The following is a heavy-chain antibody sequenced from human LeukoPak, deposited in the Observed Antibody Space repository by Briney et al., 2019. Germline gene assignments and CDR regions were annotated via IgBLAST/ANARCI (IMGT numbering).Heavy chain of an antibody. V-gene: IGHV3-30*03. Sequence: ASGFTXXSYVMYWVRQAPGKGVEWVAVISYDGSNKYYADSVKGRFTISRDNSKNTLYVQMNSLRAEDMAVYYCARVPTYYYYYMDVWGKGTTVTVSS. CDR2: ISYDGSNK. CDR3: ARVPTYYYYYMDV. CDR1: GFTXXSYV. J-gene: IGHJ6*03.